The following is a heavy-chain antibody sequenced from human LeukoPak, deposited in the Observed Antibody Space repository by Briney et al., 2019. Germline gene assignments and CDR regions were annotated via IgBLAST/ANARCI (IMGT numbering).Heavy chain of an antibody. Sequence: GGSLRLSCAASGFTFSDYFMSWIRQAPGKGLECVSYISSSGYTIYYADSVKGRFTISRDSAKNSLYLQMNSLRAEDTAVYYCARAPLPGYYYHYMDVWGKGTTVTISS. J-gene: IGHJ6*03. V-gene: IGHV3-11*01. D-gene: IGHD1-26*01. CDR2: ISSSGYTI. CDR3: ARAPLPGYYYHYMDV. CDR1: GFTFSDYF.